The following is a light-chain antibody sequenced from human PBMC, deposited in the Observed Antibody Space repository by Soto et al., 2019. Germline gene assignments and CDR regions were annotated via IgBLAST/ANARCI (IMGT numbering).Light chain of an antibody. J-gene: IGKJ4*01. CDR2: AAS. Sequence: DIRMTQSPSSLSASVGDRVTITCRAGQSVSRFLNWYQQKPGDAPRLLIYAASTLQRGVPSRFSGAGSGTDFTLTISSLQPEDFATYYCEQTYTTPAVTFGGGTKVEIK. CDR3: EQTYTTPAVT. V-gene: IGKV1-39*01. CDR1: QSVSRF.